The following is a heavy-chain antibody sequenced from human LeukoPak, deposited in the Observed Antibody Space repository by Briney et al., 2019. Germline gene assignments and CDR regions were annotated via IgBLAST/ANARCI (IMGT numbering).Heavy chain of an antibody. Sequence: GGSLRLSCAASGFTFSDYYMSWIRQAPGKGLEWVSYISSSGSTIYYADSVKGRFTISRDNAKNSLYLQMNSLRAEDTAAYYCAREEYCSSTSCHGGFDPWGQGTLVTVSS. J-gene: IGHJ5*02. CDR3: AREEYCSSTSCHGGFDP. D-gene: IGHD2-2*01. CDR2: ISSSGSTI. V-gene: IGHV3-11*01. CDR1: GFTFSDYY.